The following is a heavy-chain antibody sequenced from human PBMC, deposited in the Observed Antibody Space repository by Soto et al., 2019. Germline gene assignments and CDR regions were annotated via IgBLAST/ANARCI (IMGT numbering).Heavy chain of an antibody. Sequence: PGGSLRLSCAAPGFTFSSYSMNWVRQAPGKGLEWVSSISSSSYIYYADSVKGRFTISRDNAKNSLYLQMNSLRAEDTAVYYCARATYYDFWSGQTYYYGMDVWGQGPTVTVSS. J-gene: IGHJ6*02. V-gene: IGHV3-21*01. CDR1: GFTFSSYS. CDR3: ARATYYDFWSGQTYYYGMDV. CDR2: ISSSSYI. D-gene: IGHD3-3*01.